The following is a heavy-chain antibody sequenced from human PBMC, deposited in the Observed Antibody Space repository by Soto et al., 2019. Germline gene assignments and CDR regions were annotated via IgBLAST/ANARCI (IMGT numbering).Heavy chain of an antibody. V-gene: IGHV4-30-2*01. CDR1: GGSISSGGYS. CDR2: IYHSGST. J-gene: IGHJ5*02. CDR3: ARVSGSGTIAWSWFDP. Sequence: PSETLSLTCAVSGGSISSGGYSWSWIRHPPGKGLEWIGYIYHSGSTYYNPSLKSRVTISVDRSKNQFSLKLSSVTAADTAVYYCARVSGSGTIAWSWFDPWGQGTLVTVSS. D-gene: IGHD1-7*01.